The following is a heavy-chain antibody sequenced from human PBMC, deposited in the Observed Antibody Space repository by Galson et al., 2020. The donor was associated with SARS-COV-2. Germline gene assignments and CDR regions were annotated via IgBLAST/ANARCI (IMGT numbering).Heavy chain of an antibody. CDR3: AREVSTVFDY. CDR2: ISGSRTFT. V-gene: IGHV3-11*06. J-gene: IGHJ4*02. CDR1: GFTFSDYY. D-gene: IGHD2-2*01. Sequence: GESLKIPCAASGFTFSDYYVSWLRQAPGKGLEWISFISGSRTFTSYADSVKGRFTISRDPAKNLVYRQMDGLRAEDSAVYYCAREVSTVFDYWGQGTLVTVSS.